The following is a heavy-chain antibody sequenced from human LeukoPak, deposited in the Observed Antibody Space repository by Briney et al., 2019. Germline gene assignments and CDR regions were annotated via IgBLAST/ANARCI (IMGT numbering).Heavy chain of an antibody. J-gene: IGHJ5*02. CDR3: ARGVPAAIDWFDP. D-gene: IGHD2-2*02. V-gene: IGHV1-69*04. CDR1: EGTFSSYA. Sequence: ASVKVSCKASEGTFSSYAISWVRQAPGQGLEWMGRIIPILGIANYAQKFQGRVTITADKSTSTAYMELSSLRSEDTAVYYCARGVPAAIDWFDPWGQGTLVTVSS. CDR2: IIPILGIA.